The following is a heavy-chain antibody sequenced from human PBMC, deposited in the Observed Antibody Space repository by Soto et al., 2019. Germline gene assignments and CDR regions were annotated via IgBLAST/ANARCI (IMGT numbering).Heavy chain of an antibody. V-gene: IGHV1-69*06. CDR3: AREDSSPFYYGVDV. CDR1: EGIFGTYA. Sequence: QVQLVQSGAEVKRLGSSVKVSCKASEGIFGTYAVTWVGQAPGQGLGGMGPIIPNFGSTNYAPKFQGRLTITADKSTSTAYMELSRLKSEDTAVYYCAREDSSPFYYGVDVWGQGTTVTVSS. CDR2: IIPNFGST. J-gene: IGHJ6*02. D-gene: IGHD2-2*01.